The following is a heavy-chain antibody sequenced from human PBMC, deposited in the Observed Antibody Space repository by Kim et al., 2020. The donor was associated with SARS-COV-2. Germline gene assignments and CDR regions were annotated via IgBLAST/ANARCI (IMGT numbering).Heavy chain of an antibody. J-gene: IGHJ3*02. D-gene: IGHD2-8*01. CDR3: ARDFDCNSGARYMVYYI. Sequence: GGSLRLSCVASGFSITGYYMHWVRQAPGGGLGWVSRIDQPGSGTTYADAVKGRFTIPRDNAKNTVYLQMNRLIAEDTAVYFCARDFDCNSGARYMVYYI. V-gene: IGHV3-74*03. CDR1: GFSITGYY. CDR2: IDQPGSGT.